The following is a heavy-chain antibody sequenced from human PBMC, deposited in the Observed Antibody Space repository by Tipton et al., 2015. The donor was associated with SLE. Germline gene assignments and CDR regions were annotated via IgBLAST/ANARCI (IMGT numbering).Heavy chain of an antibody. CDR3: AAGLLPPLDYYYMDV. CDR2: ISSSSSYI. CDR1: GFTFSSYS. V-gene: IGHV3-21*01. D-gene: IGHD1-26*01. J-gene: IGHJ6*03. Sequence: SLRLSCAAPGFTFSSYSMNWVRQAPGKGLEWVSSISSSSSYIYYADSVKGRFTISRDNAKNSLYLQMNSLRAEDTAVYYCAAGLLPPLDYYYMDVWGKGTTVTVSS.